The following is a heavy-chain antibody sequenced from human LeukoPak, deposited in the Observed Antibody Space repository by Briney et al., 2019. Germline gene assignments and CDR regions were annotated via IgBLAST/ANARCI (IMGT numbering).Heavy chain of an antibody. V-gene: IGHV3-48*03. J-gene: IGHJ6*04. CDR1: GFTFSSYE. CDR3: ASAYRVTMNEMGSDV. CDR2: ISSSGSTI. Sequence: GGSLRLSCAASGFTFSSYEMDWVRQAPGKGLEWVSYISSSGSTIYYADSVKGRFTISRDNAKNSLYLQMNSLRAEDTAVYYCASAYRVTMNEMGSDVWGKGTTVTVSS. D-gene: IGHD3-22*01.